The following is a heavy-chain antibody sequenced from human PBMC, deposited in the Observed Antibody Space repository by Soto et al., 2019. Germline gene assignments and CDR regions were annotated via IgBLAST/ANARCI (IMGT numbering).Heavy chain of an antibody. D-gene: IGHD5-12*01. J-gene: IGHJ4*02. CDR2: TYYRSKWYN. CDR3: ARDGGYSGYDPDYYFDY. CDR1: GDSVSGNSAA. V-gene: IGHV6-1*01. Sequence: SQTLSLTCAISGDSVSGNSAAWNWIRQSPSRGLEWLGRTYYRSKWYNDYAVSVKSRITINPDTSKNQFSLQLNSVTPEDTAVYYCARDGGYSGYDPDYYFDYWGQGTLVTVSS.